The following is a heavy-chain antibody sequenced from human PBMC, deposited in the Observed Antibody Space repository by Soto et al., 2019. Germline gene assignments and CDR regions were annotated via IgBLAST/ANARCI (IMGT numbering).Heavy chain of an antibody. V-gene: IGHV1-46*02. D-gene: IGHD2-21*02. CDR2: MTPSDGST. CDR1: ADIFNNYY. J-gene: IGHJ3*02. Sequence: ASVKVSCKTSADIFNNYYMHWVRQAPGQGLEWMGVMTPSDGSTNYAQSFQGRVTMTRDTSTRTVHVELSSLRSEDTAVYYCAKHCGGDCSNGFDIWGQGTKVTVSS. CDR3: AKHCGGDCSNGFDI.